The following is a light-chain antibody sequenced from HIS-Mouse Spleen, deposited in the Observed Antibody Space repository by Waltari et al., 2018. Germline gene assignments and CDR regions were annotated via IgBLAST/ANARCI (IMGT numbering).Light chain of an antibody. CDR2: EGI. CDR3: CSYAGSSTWV. Sequence: QSALTQPASVSGSPGQSIPISCTGTSSDVGSYTLVSWYQQPPGKAPKLMIFEGIKRPSGVSNRFSGSKSGNTASLTISGLQAEDEADYYCCSYAGSSTWVFGGGTKLTVL. J-gene: IGLJ3*02. V-gene: IGLV2-23*01. CDR1: SSDVGSYTL.